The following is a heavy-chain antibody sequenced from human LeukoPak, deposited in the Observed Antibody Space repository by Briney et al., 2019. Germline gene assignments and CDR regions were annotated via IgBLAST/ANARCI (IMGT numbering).Heavy chain of an antibody. CDR3: AKGPQLGSGYHPDY. J-gene: IGHJ4*02. CDR1: GFTLSSAA. D-gene: IGHD3-22*01. V-gene: IGHV3-23*01. CDR2: ITGSDDGT. Sequence: RGSLSLSCAVSGFTLSSAAMTWVRQARGKGLEWGSTITGSDDGTYYADSAKGRFTISRDYSKNTLNLQMNSLRVEDTAIYYCAKGPQLGSGYHPDYWGQGTLVTVSS.